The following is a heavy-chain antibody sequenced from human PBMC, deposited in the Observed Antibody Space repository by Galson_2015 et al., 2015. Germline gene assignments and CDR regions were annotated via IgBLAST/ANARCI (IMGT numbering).Heavy chain of an antibody. CDR3: ARGEGNVQPKFDY. CDR2: TYYRSEWFN. V-gene: IGHV6-1*01. J-gene: IGHJ4*02. Sequence: CAISGDSVSSNSVVWHWIRQSPSRGLEWLGRTYYRSEWFNEYAPPVESRININADASKNQFSLQLNSVTPEDTAVYYCARGEGNVQPKFDYWSQGTLVTVSS. D-gene: IGHD1-1*01. CDR1: GDSVSSNSVV.